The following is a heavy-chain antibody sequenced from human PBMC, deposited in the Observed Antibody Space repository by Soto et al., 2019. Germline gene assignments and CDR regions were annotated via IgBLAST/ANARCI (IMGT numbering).Heavy chain of an antibody. Sequence: SETLSLTCTVSGDSTSAYSWSWVRQPPGKGLEWIGNIHYNGNTKYNPYLKSRITMSVDTSKNHFSLKMISVTAADTAKYFCAREGNLGRWLQPLDFWGQGTLVTVSS. CDR1: GDSTSAYS. CDR2: IHYNGNT. V-gene: IGHV4-59*01. D-gene: IGHD5-12*01. J-gene: IGHJ4*02. CDR3: AREGNLGRWLQPLDF.